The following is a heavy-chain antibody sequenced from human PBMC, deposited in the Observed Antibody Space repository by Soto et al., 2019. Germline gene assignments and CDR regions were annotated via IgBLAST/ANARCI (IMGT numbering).Heavy chain of an antibody. D-gene: IGHD5-12*01. CDR2: IIPMFDIV. Sequence: ASVKVSCKASGGTFGSNAISWVRQAPGQGLEWMGGIIPMFDIVHFAQKFQGRVTITADESTSTAYMELSSLRSEDTAVYYCARDDRSGYDYYYYYGMDVWGQGTTVTVSS. CDR3: ARDDRSGYDYYYYYGMDV. J-gene: IGHJ6*02. V-gene: IGHV1-69*13. CDR1: GGTFGSNA.